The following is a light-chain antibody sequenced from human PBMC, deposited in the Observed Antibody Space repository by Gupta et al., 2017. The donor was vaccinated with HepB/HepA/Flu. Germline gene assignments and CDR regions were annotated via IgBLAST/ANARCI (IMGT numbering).Light chain of an antibody. CDR2: ATS. CDR3: QQATSSPPN. V-gene: IGKV1-39*01. J-gene: IGKJ5*01. CDR1: QTISGY. Sequence: DIQMTQSPSSLSVSVGDRVTITCRTSQTISGYLTWYQQKPGQAPKLLIYATSTLQSGVPSRFSGSGSGTHFTLTINSLQPEDFATYYCQQATSSPPNFGPGTRLEIK.